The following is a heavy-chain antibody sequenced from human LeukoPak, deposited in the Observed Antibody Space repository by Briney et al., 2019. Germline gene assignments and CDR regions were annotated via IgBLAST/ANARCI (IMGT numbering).Heavy chain of an antibody. D-gene: IGHD3-3*01. CDR1: GFALSSHW. J-gene: IGHJ4*01. V-gene: IGHV3-7*03. CDR3: ARGSAWDPDY. CDR2: IRPDGSEG. Sequence: GGSLRLSCAASGFALSSHWMTWVRQAPGKGLEWVANIRPDGSEGYYVDSMKGRFTISRDNAKNSLYLQINSLRVEDTAVYHCARGSAWDPDYWGQGTLVTVSS.